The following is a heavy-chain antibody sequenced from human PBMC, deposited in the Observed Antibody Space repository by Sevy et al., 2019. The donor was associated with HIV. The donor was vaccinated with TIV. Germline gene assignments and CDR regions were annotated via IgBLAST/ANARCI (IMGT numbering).Heavy chain of an antibody. CDR1: GFTFSSYA. J-gene: IGHJ4*02. D-gene: IGHD3-9*01. Sequence: GGYLRLSCAASGFTFSSYAMSWVRQAPGKGLEWVSAISGSGGSTYYADSVKGRFTISRDNSKNTLYLQMNSLRAEDTAVYYCAKGGYYDILTGSLHGDYWGQGTLVTVSS. CDR2: ISGSGGST. V-gene: IGHV3-23*01. CDR3: AKGGYYDILTGSLHGDY.